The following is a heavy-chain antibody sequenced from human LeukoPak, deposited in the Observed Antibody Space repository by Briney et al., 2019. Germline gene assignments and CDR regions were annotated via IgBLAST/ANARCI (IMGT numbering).Heavy chain of an antibody. CDR1: GFTFSSYA. CDR3: ARDNSEFDY. J-gene: IGHJ4*02. CDR2: ISYDGSNK. D-gene: IGHD5-18*01. Sequence: PGGSLRLSCAASGFTFSSYAMHWVRQAPGKGLEWVAVISYDGSNKYYADSVKGRFTISRDNSKNTLYLQMNSLRAEDTAVYYCARDNSEFDYWGQGTLVTVSS. V-gene: IGHV3-30-3*01.